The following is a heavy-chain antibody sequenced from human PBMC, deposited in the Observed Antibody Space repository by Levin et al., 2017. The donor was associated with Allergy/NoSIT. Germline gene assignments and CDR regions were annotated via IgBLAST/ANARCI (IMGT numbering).Heavy chain of an antibody. D-gene: IGHD3-10*01. J-gene: IGHJ6*02. V-gene: IGHV1-2*02. CDR3: ARVNPLWFGDPSGMDV. CDR1: GYTFTGYY. CDR2: INPNSGGT. Sequence: AASVKVSCKASGYTFTGYYMHWVRQAPGQGLEWMGWINPNSGGTNYAQKFQGRVTMTRDTSISTAYMELSRLRSDDTAVYYCARVNPLWFGDPSGMDVWGQGTTVTVSS.